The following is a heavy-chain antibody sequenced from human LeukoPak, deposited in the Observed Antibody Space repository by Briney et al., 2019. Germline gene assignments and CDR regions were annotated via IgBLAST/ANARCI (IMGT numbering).Heavy chain of an antibody. CDR2: IDPSDSYT. D-gene: IGHD5-12*01. CDR1: GYGFTSYW. V-gene: IGHV5-10-1*01. J-gene: IGHJ6*04. CDR3: ARGTIVATIGYYNNYGMDV. Sequence: GESLKISCKGSGYGFTSYWISWVRQMPGKGLEWMGRIDPSDSYTNYSPSFQGHVTISADKSISTAYLQWSSLKASDTAMYYCARGTIVATIGYYNNYGMDVWGKGTTVTVSS.